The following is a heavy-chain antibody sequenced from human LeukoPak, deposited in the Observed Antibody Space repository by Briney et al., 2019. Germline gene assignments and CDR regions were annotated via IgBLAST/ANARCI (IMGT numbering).Heavy chain of an antibody. D-gene: IGHD6-13*01. CDR2: IIPIFGTA. J-gene: IGHJ4*02. CDR3: AREGVVGIAAVRGGIFDY. Sequence: ASVKVSCKASGGTFSSYAISWVRQAPGQGLEWMGGIIPIFGTANYAQKFQGRVTITADESTSTAYMELISLRSEDTAVYYCAREGVVGIAAVRGGIFDYWGQGTLVTVSS. CDR1: GGTFSSYA. V-gene: IGHV1-69*01.